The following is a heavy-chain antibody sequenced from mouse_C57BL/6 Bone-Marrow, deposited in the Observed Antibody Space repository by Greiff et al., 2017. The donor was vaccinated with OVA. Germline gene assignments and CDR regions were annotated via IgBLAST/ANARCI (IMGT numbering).Heavy chain of an antibody. CDR3: ARQGDGYLWYFDV. Sequence: EVQVVESGGDLVKPGGSLKLSCAASGFTFSSYGMSWVRQTPDKRLEWVATISSGGSYTYYPDSVKGRFTISRDNAKNTLYLQMSSLKSEDTAMYYCARQGDGYLWYFDVWGTGTTVTVSS. J-gene: IGHJ1*03. D-gene: IGHD2-3*01. CDR2: ISSGGSYT. CDR1: GFTFSSYG. V-gene: IGHV5-6*01.